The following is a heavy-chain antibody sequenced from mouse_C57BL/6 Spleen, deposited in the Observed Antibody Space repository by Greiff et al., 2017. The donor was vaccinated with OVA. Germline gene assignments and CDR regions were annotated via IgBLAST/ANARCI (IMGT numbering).Heavy chain of an antibody. CDR2: ISSGSSTI. V-gene: IGHV5-17*01. CDR1: GFTFSDYG. CDR3: ARPYGSSLGYSDY. D-gene: IGHD1-1*01. J-gene: IGHJ2*01. Sequence: EVKLMESGGGLVKPGGSLKLSCAASGFTFSDYGMHWVRQAPEKGLEWVAYISSGSSTIYYADTVKGRFTISRDNAKNTLFLQMTSLRSEDTAMYYCARPYGSSLGYSDYWGQGTTLTVSS.